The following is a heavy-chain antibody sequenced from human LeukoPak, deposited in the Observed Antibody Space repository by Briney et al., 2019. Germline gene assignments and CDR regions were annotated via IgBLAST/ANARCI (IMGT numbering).Heavy chain of an antibody. CDR1: GFTFSSYA. Sequence: PGGSLRLSCAASGFTFSSYAMHWVRQAPGKGLEWVAVISYDGSNKYYADSVKGRFTISRDNAKNTLYLQMNNLRTEDTAVYYCAKDEDYTISGNYYDALDVWGQGTLVTVS. J-gene: IGHJ3*01. D-gene: IGHD1-26*01. V-gene: IGHV3-30-3*02. CDR3: AKDEDYTISGNYYDALDV. CDR2: ISYDGSNK.